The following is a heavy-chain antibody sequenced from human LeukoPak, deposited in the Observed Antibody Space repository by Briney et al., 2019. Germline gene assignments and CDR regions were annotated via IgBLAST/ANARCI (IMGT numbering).Heavy chain of an antibody. Sequence: SETLSLTCTVSGGSISSSDYFWSWIRQPPGKGLEWIGYIYYSGSTYYSPSLKGRVTISVDTSKSQFSLRLSSGTAADTAVYYCARGVLPAGIQGVHNWFDPWGQGTLVTVFS. CDR3: ARGVLPAGIQGVHNWFDP. CDR2: IYYSGST. J-gene: IGHJ5*02. V-gene: IGHV4-30-4*01. CDR1: GGSISSSDYF. D-gene: IGHD2-2*01.